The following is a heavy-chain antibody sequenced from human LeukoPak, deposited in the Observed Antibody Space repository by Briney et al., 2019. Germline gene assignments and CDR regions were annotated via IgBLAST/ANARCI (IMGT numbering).Heavy chain of an antibody. J-gene: IGHJ6*02. CDR2: MNTSCTTR. D-gene: IGHD2-2*02. CDR1: GVTVTGHY. Sequence: GGSLRLSCAAPGVTVTGHYMSWIRLAPAKGLGLVSSMNTSCTTRYYADSVQGRFTISRDNAKNSLSLQMNSLRAEDTAVYYCARSGHCISTNCYNIWKRSLYGMDVWGQGITVTVSS. V-gene: IGHV3-11*01. CDR3: ARSGHCISTNCYNIWKRSLYGMDV.